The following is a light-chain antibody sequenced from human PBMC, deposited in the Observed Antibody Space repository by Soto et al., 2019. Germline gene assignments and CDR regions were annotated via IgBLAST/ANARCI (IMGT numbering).Light chain of an antibody. V-gene: IGKV3-20*01. CDR2: GAS. CDR3: QQYGSSGT. Sequence: EIVLTQSPGPLSLSPLERATLSFRASQSVSNNYLAWYQQKPGQAPRLLIYGASNRATDIPDRFSGSGSGTDFTLTISRLEPEDFAVYYCQQYGSSGTFGQGTKVDIK. CDR1: QSVSNNY. J-gene: IGKJ1*01.